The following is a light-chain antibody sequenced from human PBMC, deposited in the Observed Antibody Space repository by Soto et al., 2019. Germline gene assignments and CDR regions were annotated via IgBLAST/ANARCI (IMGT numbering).Light chain of an antibody. CDR3: CSYAGSSTLV. CDR2: EGS. J-gene: IGLJ2*01. Sequence: QSALTQTASVSGSPGQSITISCTGTSRDVGSYKFVSWYQQHPGKAPKLMIYEGSKRPSGVSNRFSGSKSGNTASLTISGRQAEDEADYYCCSYAGSSTLVFGGGTKLTVL. CDR1: SRDVGSYKF. V-gene: IGLV2-23*01.